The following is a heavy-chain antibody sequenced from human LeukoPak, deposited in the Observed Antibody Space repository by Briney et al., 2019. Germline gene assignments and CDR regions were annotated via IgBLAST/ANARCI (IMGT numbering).Heavy chain of an antibody. CDR2: ISYDGSNK. CDR3: ARAPYGSGSYSGSDY. V-gene: IGHV3-30*04. J-gene: IGHJ4*02. D-gene: IGHD3-10*01. CDR1: GFTFSSYA. Sequence: PGGSLRLSCAASGFTFSSYAMHWVRQAPGKGLEWVAVISYDGSNKYYADSVKGRFTISRDNAKNSLYLQMSSLRAEDTAVYYCARAPYGSGSYSGSDYWGQGTLVTVSS.